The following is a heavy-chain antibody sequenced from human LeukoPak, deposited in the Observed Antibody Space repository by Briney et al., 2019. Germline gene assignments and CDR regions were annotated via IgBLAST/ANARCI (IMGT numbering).Heavy chain of an antibody. V-gene: IGHV4-4*09. Sequence: PSETLSLTCTVSGGSISSYYWSWIRQPPGKGLEWIGYIYTSGSTNYNPSLKSRVTISVDTSKNQFSLKLSSVTAADTAVYYCARGGSPPYYYGSGSYLLDYWGQGTLATVSS. CDR3: ARGGSPPYYYGSGSYLLDY. CDR2: IYTSGST. J-gene: IGHJ4*02. CDR1: GGSISSYY. D-gene: IGHD3-10*01.